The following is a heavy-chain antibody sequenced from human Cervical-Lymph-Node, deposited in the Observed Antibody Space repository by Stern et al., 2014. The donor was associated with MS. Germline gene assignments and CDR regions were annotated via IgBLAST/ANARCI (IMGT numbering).Heavy chain of an antibody. Sequence: VHLVESGAEVKKPGSSVKVSCKASGGTFSNYATSWVRQAPGQGLEWMGGIVPLFGKPNYAQKFQGRVTITADESTSTAYMDLSSLRSEDTAVYHCASPLTATSVPFGYYGMDVWGQGTTVTVS. CDR3: ASPLTATSVPFGYYGMDV. V-gene: IGHV1-69*01. J-gene: IGHJ6*02. CDR1: GGTFSNYA. D-gene: IGHD4-17*01. CDR2: IVPLFGKP.